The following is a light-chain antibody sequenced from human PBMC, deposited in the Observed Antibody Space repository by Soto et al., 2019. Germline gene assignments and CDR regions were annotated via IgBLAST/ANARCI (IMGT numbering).Light chain of an antibody. CDR3: ATRDGSLGVNVV. Sequence: QSVLTQPPSASGPPGQTISIACSGSTSNIGRSSVYWYQQFPGKAPQLLIYRDVQRPAVVPARFSGSKSGTSASLTISGLRSEDEGDYYCATRDGSLGVNVVFGGGTKLTVL. CDR2: RDV. J-gene: IGLJ2*01. V-gene: IGLV1-47*01. CDR1: TSNIGRSS.